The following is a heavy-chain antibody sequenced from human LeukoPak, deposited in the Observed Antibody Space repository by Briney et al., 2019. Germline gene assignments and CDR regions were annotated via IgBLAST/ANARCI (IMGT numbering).Heavy chain of an antibody. CDR1: GFTVSSNY. D-gene: IGHD3-10*01. CDR3: ARDFNYGSGSNYYYYMDV. Sequence: SGGSLRLSCAASGFTVSSNYMSWVRQAPGKGLEWVSVIYGGGSTYYADSVKGRFTISRDNSKNTLYLQMNSLRAEDTAVYYCARDFNYGSGSNYYYYMDVWGKGTTVTVSS. J-gene: IGHJ6*03. V-gene: IGHV3-53*01. CDR2: IYGGGST.